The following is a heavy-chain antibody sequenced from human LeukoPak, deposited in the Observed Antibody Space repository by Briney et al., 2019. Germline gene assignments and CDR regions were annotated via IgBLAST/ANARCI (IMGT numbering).Heavy chain of an antibody. CDR2: INHSGST. V-gene: IGHV4-34*01. CDR3: ARDRSGVPYYYGSGASKRSYYYYYMDV. D-gene: IGHD3-10*01. CDR1: GGSFSGYY. J-gene: IGHJ6*03. Sequence: SETLSLTCAVYGGSFSGYYWSWLRQPPGKGLEWIGEINHSGSTNYNPSLTSRVTISVDTSKNQFSLKLSSVTAADTAVYYCARDRSGVPYYYGSGASKRSYYYYYMDVWGKGTTVTISS.